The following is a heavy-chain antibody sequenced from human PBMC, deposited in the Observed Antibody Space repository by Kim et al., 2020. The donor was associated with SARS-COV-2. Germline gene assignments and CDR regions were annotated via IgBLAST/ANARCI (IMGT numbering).Heavy chain of an antibody. D-gene: IGHD3-10*01. Sequence: GGSLRLSCAASGFTFSAHALHWVRQAPGKGLEWVALIAYDGSHISYPDSVKGRFIISRDNTKSTLYLQMNSLRPDDTAVYYCLAEIGSRSFDHWGHGNL. CDR2: IAYDGSHI. V-gene: IGHV3-30*04. CDR1: GFTFSAHA. J-gene: IGHJ4*01. CDR3: LAEIGSRSFDH.